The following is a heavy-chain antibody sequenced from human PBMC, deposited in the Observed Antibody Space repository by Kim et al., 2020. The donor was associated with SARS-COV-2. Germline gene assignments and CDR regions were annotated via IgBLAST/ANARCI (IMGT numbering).Heavy chain of an antibody. CDR2: IHYRGIT. CDR1: GDNIGDYY. Sequence: SETLSLTCALSGDNIGDYYWCWIRQPPGRGLEWIGYIHYRGITNFDPSLKSRASISVDTSKNQISLRLKSVTAADTAVYYCARKWADSRGFIDSGGQGALVTVPS. D-gene: IGHD1-26*01. V-gene: IGHV4-59*01. J-gene: IGHJ4*02. CDR3: ARKWADSRGFIDS.